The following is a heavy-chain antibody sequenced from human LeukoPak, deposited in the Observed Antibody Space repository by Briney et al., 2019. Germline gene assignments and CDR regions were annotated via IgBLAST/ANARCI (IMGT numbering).Heavy chain of an antibody. V-gene: IGHV3-48*03. J-gene: IGHJ6*03. Sequence: GGSLRLSCAASGFTFSSYEMNWVRQAPGKGLEWVSYISSSGSTIYYADSVKGRFTISRDNSKNTLYLQMNSLRAEDTAVYYCAKGGLAAAGVYYYYYYYMDVWGKGTAVTVSS. CDR2: ISSSGSTI. CDR1: GFTFSSYE. CDR3: AKGGLAAAGVYYYYYYYMDV. D-gene: IGHD6-13*01.